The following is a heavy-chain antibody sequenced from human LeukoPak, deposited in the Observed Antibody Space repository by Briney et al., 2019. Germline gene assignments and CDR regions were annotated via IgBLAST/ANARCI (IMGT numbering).Heavy chain of an antibody. Sequence: SETLSLTCTVSGGSLSNYYWSWIRQPPGKGLEWIAYIHYSGHTNYNPSLKSRVTISLDTSKNQFSLKLTSVTAADTALYYCARQQLPDGTYYFDYWGQGTLVTVSS. CDR3: ARQQLPDGTYYFDY. V-gene: IGHV4-59*01. CDR1: GGSLSNYY. CDR2: IHYSGHT. D-gene: IGHD6-13*01. J-gene: IGHJ4*02.